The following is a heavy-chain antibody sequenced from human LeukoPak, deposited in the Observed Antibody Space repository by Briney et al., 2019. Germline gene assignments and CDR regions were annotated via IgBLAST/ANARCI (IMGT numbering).Heavy chain of an antibody. CDR3: AQLGYYDFWSGSPPLDY. CDR1: GFTFSSYA. D-gene: IGHD3-3*01. Sequence: GGSLRLSCAASGFTFSSYAMSWVRQAPGKGLEWVSAISGSGGSTYYADSVKGRFTISRDNSKNTLYLQMNSLRAEDTAVYYCAQLGYYDFWSGSPPLDYWGHGTLVTVSS. J-gene: IGHJ4*01. V-gene: IGHV3-23*01. CDR2: ISGSGGST.